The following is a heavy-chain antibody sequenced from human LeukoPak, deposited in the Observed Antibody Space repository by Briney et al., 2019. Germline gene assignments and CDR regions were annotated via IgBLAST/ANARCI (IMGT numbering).Heavy chain of an antibody. Sequence: SETLSLTCAVYGGSFSGYYWSWIRQPPGKGLEWIGYIYYSGSTNYNPSLKSRVTISVDTSKNQFSLKLSSVTAADTAVYYCAREYLQIYGAAGWFDPWGQGTLVTVSS. CDR1: GGSFSGYY. J-gene: IGHJ5*02. D-gene: IGHD4-17*01. CDR3: AREYLQIYGAAGWFDP. V-gene: IGHV4-59*01. CDR2: IYYSGST.